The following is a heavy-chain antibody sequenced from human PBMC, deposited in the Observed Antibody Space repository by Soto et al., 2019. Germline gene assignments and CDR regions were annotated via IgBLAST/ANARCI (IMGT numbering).Heavy chain of an antibody. CDR2: INHSGST. V-gene: IGHV4-34*01. CDR3: ARAYKWYSSSWDYYFDY. CDR1: GGSFSGYY. Sequence: PSETLSLTCAVYGGSFSGYYWSWIRQPPGKGLEWIGEINHSGSTNYNPSLKSRVTISVDTSKNQFSLKLSSVTAADTAVYYCARAYKWYSSSWDYYFDYWGQGTLVTVSS. J-gene: IGHJ4*02. D-gene: IGHD6-13*01.